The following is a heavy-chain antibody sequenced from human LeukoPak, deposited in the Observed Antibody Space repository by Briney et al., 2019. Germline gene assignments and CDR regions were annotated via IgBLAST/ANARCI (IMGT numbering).Heavy chain of an antibody. D-gene: IGHD2-15*01. CDR1: GGSMTNVY. CDR2: IYYSGTT. J-gene: IGHJ4*02. V-gene: IGHV4-59*01. Sequence: SETLSLTCTVSGGSMTNVYWSWIRQPPGKGLEWIGYIYYSGTTSYNPSLKSRVTISVESKNQFSLKLRSVTAADTAVYCCARVDCSGAGCQALGIDYWGQGTLVTVSS. CDR3: ARVDCSGAGCQALGIDY.